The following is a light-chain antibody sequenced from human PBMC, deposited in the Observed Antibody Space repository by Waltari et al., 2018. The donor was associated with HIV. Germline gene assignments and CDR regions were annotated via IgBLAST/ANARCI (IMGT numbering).Light chain of an antibody. CDR1: QGIISY. J-gene: IGKJ1*01. Sequence: DIQLTQSPSFLSASVGDRVTITCRASQGIISYLAWYQQNPGKAPKILIYASSTLQSGVPSRFSGNGDETDFSLTSSSLRTEDVASDCGQQLNGYRTFDEGTKVKIK. V-gene: IGKV1-9*01. CDR2: ASS. CDR3: QQLNGYRT.